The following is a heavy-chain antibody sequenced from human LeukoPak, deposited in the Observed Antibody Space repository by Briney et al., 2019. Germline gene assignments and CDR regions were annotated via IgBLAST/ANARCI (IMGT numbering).Heavy chain of an antibody. CDR1: GFTLRTYW. CDR2: INQDGSEK. J-gene: IGHJ6*02. CDR3: ARDDGYHYGMDV. V-gene: IGHV3-7*01. Sequence: GGSLRLSCAASGFTLRTYWMSWVRQAPGKGLEWVANINQDGSEKKYVDSVKGRFTISRDNAKNSLYLQMNSLRAEDTAVFYCARDDGYHYGMDVWGQGTTVTVSS.